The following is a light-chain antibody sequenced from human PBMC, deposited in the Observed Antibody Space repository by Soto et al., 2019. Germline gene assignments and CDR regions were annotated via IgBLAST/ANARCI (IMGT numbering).Light chain of an antibody. CDR2: SNN. V-gene: IGLV1-44*01. CDR3: AAWDGSLNGHVV. CDR1: SSNIGSNT. Sequence: QSALTQPPSAAGAPGQRVTISCSGSSSNIGSNTVNWYQQLPRTAPKLLIYSNNQRPSGVPDRFSGSKSGTSASLDISGRQSEDEADYYCAAWDGSLNGHVVFGGGTKLTVL. J-gene: IGLJ2*01.